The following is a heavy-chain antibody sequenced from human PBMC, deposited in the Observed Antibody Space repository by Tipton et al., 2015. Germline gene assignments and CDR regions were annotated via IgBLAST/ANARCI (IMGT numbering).Heavy chain of an antibody. Sequence: TLSLTCTVSGGSISHYYWSWIRQPPGKGLEWFGHIYYSGSTNYNPSLKSRVTISVDTSKNQFSLKLSSVTAADTAVYYCARGGVVRGVIAGMDVWGQGTTVTVSS. CDR3: ARGGVVRGVIAGMDV. CDR1: GGSISHYY. J-gene: IGHJ6*02. D-gene: IGHD3-10*01. CDR2: IYYSGST. V-gene: IGHV4-59*01.